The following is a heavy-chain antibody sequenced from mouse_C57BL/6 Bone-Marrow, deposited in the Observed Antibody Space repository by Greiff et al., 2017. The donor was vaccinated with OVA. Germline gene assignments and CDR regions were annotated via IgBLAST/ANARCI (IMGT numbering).Heavy chain of an antibody. V-gene: IGHV1-80*01. CDR2: IYPGDGDT. J-gene: IGHJ1*03. CDR1: GYAFSSYW. Sequence: VQLQQSGASVKISCKASGYAFSSYWMNWVKQRPGKGLEWIGQIYPGDGDTNYNGKFKGKATLTADKSSSTAYMQLSSLTSEDSAVYFCARGLGLSYWYFDVWGTGITVTVSS. D-gene: IGHD4-1*01. CDR3: ARGLGLSYWYFDV.